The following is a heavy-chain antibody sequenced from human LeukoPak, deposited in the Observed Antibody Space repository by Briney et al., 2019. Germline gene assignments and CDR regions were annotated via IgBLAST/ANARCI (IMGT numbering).Heavy chain of an antibody. V-gene: IGHV1-69*13. CDR2: IIPIFGTA. J-gene: IGHJ6*02. Sequence: SVKVSCKASGGTFSSYAISWVRQAPGQGLEWMGGIIPIFGTANYAQKFQGRVTITADESTSTAYMELSSLRSEDTAMYYCAMVTMVRGVPTYYYYYGMDVWGQGTTVTVSS. CDR3: AMVTMVRGVPTYYYYYGMDV. D-gene: IGHD3-10*01. CDR1: GGTFSSYA.